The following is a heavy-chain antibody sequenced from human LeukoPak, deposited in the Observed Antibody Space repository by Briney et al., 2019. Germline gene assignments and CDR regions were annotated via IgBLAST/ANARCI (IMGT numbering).Heavy chain of an antibody. V-gene: IGHV1-8*01. J-gene: IGHJ5*02. CDR3: ARGPNKSDGGNSGSAWFDP. Sequence: PSVNVSCTASGYTFTTYDINWVRQATGQGLEWMGWMNPNSGNTGYAQTFQGRVTMTRNTSISTAYMELSSLRSEDTAVYYCARGPNKSDGGNSGSAWFDPWGQGTRVTVSS. D-gene: IGHD4-23*01. CDR1: GYTFTTYD. CDR2: MNPNSGNT.